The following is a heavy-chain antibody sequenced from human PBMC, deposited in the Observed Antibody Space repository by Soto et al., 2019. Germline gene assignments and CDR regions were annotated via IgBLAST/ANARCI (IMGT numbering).Heavy chain of an antibody. J-gene: IGHJ2*01. V-gene: IGHV1-8*01. CDR1: GYTFTSYD. Sequence: QVQLVQSGAEVKKPGASVKVSCKASGYTFTSYDINWVRQAAGQGLEWLGWMNPNSGKAVYAQKFQGRVTMAGNTSISTAYMELSSLRSDDTAVYFCARGLVVVSATYWYFDLWGRGTLVTVSS. CDR3: ARGLVVVSATYWYFDL. CDR2: MNPNSGKA. D-gene: IGHD2-15*01.